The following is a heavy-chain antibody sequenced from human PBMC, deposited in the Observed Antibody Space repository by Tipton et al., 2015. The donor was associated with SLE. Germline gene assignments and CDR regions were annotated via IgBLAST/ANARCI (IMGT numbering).Heavy chain of an antibody. CDR3: ARSAVRIFGPRTPLDY. D-gene: IGHD3/OR15-3a*01. J-gene: IGHJ4*02. V-gene: IGHV3-49*04. CDR1: GFTFGDYA. Sequence: SLRLSCTASGFTFGDYAMTWVRQAPGKGLEWVGFIRSKASGGTTEYAASVKGRFTISRDNSKNTLYLQMNSLRAEDTAVYYCARSAVRIFGPRTPLDYWGQGTLVTVSS. CDR2: IRSKASGGTT.